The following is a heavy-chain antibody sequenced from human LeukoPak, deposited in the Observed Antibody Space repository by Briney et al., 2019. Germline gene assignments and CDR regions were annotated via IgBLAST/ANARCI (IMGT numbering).Heavy chain of an antibody. V-gene: IGHV4-39*07. J-gene: IGHJ4*02. CDR1: GDSISSSSYN. CDR3: ARSQGIAAVGAPPHYFEY. Sequence: PSETLSLTCTVSGDSISSSSYNWGWVRQPPGKGLEYIASMYYTGSTYYNPSLRSRVTMSVDTSKNQFSLKLSSVTAADTAVYYCARSQGIAAVGAPPHYFEYWGQGTLVTVSS. D-gene: IGHD6-13*01. CDR2: MYYTGST.